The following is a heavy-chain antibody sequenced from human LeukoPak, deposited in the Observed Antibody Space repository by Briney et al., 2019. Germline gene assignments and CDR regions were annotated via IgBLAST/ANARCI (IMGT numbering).Heavy chain of an antibody. D-gene: IGHD6-19*01. J-gene: IGHJ5*02. CDR2: INTNTGNP. Sequence: GASVKVSCKASGYTFTSYAMNWVRRAPGQGLEWMGWINTNTGNPTYAQGFTGRFVFSLDTSVSTAYLQISSLKAEDTAVYYCARIRPLAVAGSNWFDPWGQGTLVTVSS. CDR3: ARIRPLAVAGSNWFDP. CDR1: GYTFTSYA. V-gene: IGHV7-4-1*02.